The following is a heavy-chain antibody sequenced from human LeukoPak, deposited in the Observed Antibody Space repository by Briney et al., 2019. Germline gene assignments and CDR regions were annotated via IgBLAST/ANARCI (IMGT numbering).Heavy chain of an antibody. CDR2: IIPIFGTA. D-gene: IGHD2-2*01. J-gene: IGHJ6*03. Sequence: SVKVSCKASGGTFSSYAISWVRQAPGQGLEWMGGIIPIFGTANYAQKFQGRVTITADKSTSTAYMELSSLRSEDTAVYYCASIPAMNYYYYTDVWGKGTTVTVSS. CDR3: ASIPAMNYYYYTDV. CDR1: GGTFSSYA. V-gene: IGHV1-69*06.